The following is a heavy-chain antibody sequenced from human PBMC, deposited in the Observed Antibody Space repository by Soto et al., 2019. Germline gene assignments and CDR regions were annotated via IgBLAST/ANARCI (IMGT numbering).Heavy chain of an antibody. D-gene: IGHD6-13*01. V-gene: IGHV4-4*07. CDR1: GASIGNYS. CDR3: SRQTTYSSSWYDC. Sequence: QVQLQESGPGLVKPSETLSLTCTVSGASIGNYSWSWIRQSAGKGLEWIGRIYTSGSTNYNPSLKSRITMSVDTSKKQFSLKLTSVTAADPAVYYCSRQTTYSSSWYDCWGQGTLVTVSS. CDR2: IYTSGST. J-gene: IGHJ5*01.